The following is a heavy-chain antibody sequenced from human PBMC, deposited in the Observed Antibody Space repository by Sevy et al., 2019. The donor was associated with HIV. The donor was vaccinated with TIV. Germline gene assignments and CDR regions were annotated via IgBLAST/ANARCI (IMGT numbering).Heavy chain of an antibody. CDR3: ARDNLDYYGSGSFDP. J-gene: IGHJ5*02. Sequence: SETLSLTCTVSGGSVSSGSYYWSWIRQPPGNGLEWIGYIYYSGSTNYNPSLKSRVTISVDTSKNQFSLKLSSVTAADTAVYYCARDNLDYYGSGSFDPWGQGTLVTVSS. CDR1: GGSVSSGSYY. CDR2: IYYSGST. D-gene: IGHD3-10*01. V-gene: IGHV4-61*01.